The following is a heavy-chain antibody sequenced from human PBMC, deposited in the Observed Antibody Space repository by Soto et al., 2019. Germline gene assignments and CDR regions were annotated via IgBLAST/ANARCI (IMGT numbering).Heavy chain of an antibody. CDR1: GFTFSSYG. J-gene: IGHJ6*03. CDR3: AKDGGYYYYYYMDV. Sequence: GGSLRLSCAASGFTFSSYGMHWVRQAPGKGLEWVAVISYDGSNKYYADSVKGRFTISRDNSKNTLYLKMNSLRAEDTAVYYCAKDGGYYYYYYMDVWGKGTTVTVSS. CDR2: ISYDGSNK. V-gene: IGHV3-30*18.